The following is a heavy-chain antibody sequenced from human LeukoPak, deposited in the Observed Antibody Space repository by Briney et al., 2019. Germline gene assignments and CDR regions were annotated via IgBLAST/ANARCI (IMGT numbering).Heavy chain of an antibody. CDR3: ARDLPGSGVNFDQ. CDR1: GDSISNSCW. D-gene: IGHD3-10*01. V-gene: IGHV4-4*02. J-gene: IGHJ4*02. Sequence: KPSGTLSVTCSVTGDSISNSCWCTCVLQSPGNSLARVGEVYHSGSTNYNPSLKSRVTISVDKSNNQFSLELSSVTAADTAVYYCARDLPGSGVNFDQWGQGTLVTVSS. CDR2: VYHSGST.